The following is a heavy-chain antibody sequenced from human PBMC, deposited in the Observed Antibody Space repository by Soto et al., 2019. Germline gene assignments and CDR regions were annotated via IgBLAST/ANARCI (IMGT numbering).Heavy chain of an antibody. J-gene: IGHJ4*02. D-gene: IGHD6-19*01. CDR1: GFTFSSYA. Sequence: GGSLRLSCAASGFTFSSYAMSWVRQAPGKGLEWVSVISNSGGSTYNADSVKGRFTISRDNSKNTLYLQMNSLRAEDTALYYCAKDYHSSGWYGYFDYWGQGTLVTVSS. V-gene: IGHV3-23*01. CDR3: AKDYHSSGWYGYFDY. CDR2: ISNSGGST.